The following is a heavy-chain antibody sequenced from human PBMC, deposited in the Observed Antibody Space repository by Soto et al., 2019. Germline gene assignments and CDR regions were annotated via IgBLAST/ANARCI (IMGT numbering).Heavy chain of an antibody. Sequence: PSETLSLTCAVSGYSISSGYYWGWIRQPPGKGLEWIGSIYHSGSTYYNPSLKSRVTISVDTSKNQFSLKLSSVTAADTAVYYCARGKGTGTTFRHLPGNWFDPWGQGTLVTVSS. V-gene: IGHV4-38-2*01. CDR1: GYSISSGYY. CDR2: IYHSGST. J-gene: IGHJ5*02. D-gene: IGHD1-7*01. CDR3: ARGKGTGTTFRHLPGNWFDP.